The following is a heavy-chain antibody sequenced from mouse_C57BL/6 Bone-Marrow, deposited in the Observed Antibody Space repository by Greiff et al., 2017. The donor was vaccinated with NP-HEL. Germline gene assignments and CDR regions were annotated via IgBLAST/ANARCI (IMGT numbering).Heavy chain of an antibody. Sequence: VQLKQSGPGLAKPSQTLSLTCSVTGYSITSDYWNWTRKFPGNKLEYMGYISYSGSTYYNPSLKSRISITRDTSKNQYYLQLNSVTTEDTATYYCARMSWNYFDYWGQGTTLTVSS. CDR2: ISYSGST. CDR3: ARMSWNYFDY. CDR1: GYSITSDY. V-gene: IGHV3-8*01. J-gene: IGHJ2*01.